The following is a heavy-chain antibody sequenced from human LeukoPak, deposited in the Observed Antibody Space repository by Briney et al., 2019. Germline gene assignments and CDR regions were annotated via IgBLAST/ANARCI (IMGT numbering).Heavy chain of an antibody. CDR3: TTDSSGLVSH. Sequence: GGSLSLSGEPPGSPSVTAGRSGARQRPEKGLKWVGRIKSKSDGGTTDYAAPVKGRFTISRDDSRNTLCLQMNSLKTEDTAVYYCTTDSSGLVSHWGQGTLVTVSS. J-gene: IGHJ4*02. D-gene: IGHD3-22*01. CDR2: IKSKSDGGTT. V-gene: IGHV3-15*01. CDR1: GSPSVTAG.